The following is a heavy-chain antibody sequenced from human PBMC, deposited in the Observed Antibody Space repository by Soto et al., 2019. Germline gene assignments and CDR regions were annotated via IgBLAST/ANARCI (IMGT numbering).Heavy chain of an antibody. CDR1: GGAVSSGSYY. V-gene: IGHV4-61*01. Sequence: KTSETLSLTCTVSGGAVSSGSYYWSWIRQPPGKGLEWIGYIYYSGSTNYNPSLKSRVTISVDTSKNQFSLKLSSVTAADTAVYYCAREPRITMVRGVITYFDYWGQGTLVTVSS. CDR3: AREPRITMVRGVITYFDY. CDR2: IYYSGST. D-gene: IGHD3-10*01. J-gene: IGHJ4*02.